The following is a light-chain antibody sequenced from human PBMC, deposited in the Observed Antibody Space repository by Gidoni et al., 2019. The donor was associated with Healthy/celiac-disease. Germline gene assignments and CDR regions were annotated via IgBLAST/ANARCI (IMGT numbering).Light chain of an antibody. CDR1: QSISSW. V-gene: IGKV1-5*03. CDR2: KAS. CDR3: QQYNSYWT. J-gene: IGKJ4*01. Sequence: DIQMTQSPSTLSASVGDRVTLTCRVSQSISSWLAWYQQKPGKAPKLLIYKASSLERGVPSRFSGSGSGTEFTLTISSLQPDDFATYYCQQYNSYWTFGGGPKVEIK.